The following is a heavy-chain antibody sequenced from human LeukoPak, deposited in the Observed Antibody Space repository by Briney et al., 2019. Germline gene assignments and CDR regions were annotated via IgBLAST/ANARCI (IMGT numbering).Heavy chain of an antibody. D-gene: IGHD3-22*01. CDR1: GFTFSTFA. CDR2: INWNGGST. Sequence: GGSLRLSCAASGFTFSTFAMIWVRQAPGKGLEWVSGINWNGGSTGYADSVKGRFTISRDNAKNSLYLQMNSLRAEDTALYYCARNFGGGDSSGPYYWGQGTLVTVSS. V-gene: IGHV3-20*04. CDR3: ARNFGGGDSSGPYY. J-gene: IGHJ4*02.